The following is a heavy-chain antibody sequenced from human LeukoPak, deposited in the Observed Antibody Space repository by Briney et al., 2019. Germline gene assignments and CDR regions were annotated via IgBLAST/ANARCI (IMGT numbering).Heavy chain of an antibody. Sequence: PGGSLRLSCAASGFTFSSYAMGWVRQAPGKGLEWVSAISGSGGSTYYADSVKGRFTISRDNSKNTLYLQMNSLRAEDTAVYYCAKAGDSSGYYHFDYWGQGTLVTVSS. CDR1: GFTFSSYA. V-gene: IGHV3-23*01. J-gene: IGHJ4*02. CDR2: ISGSGGST. CDR3: AKAGDSSGYYHFDY. D-gene: IGHD3-22*01.